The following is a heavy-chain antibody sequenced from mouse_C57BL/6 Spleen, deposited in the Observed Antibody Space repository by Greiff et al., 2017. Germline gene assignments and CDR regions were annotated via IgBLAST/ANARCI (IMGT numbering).Heavy chain of an antibody. Sequence: EVQVVESGGGLVPPGGSLSLSCAASGFTFTDYYMSWVRQPPGKVLEWLGFLRNKANGYTTEYSASVQGQYTISRDNSQRILYIQMNALRAAYSATSYCARSLTGTLDNWGQGNSVTVSS. CDR1: GFTFTDYY. J-gene: IGHJ2*03. CDR3: ARSLTGTLDN. V-gene: IGHV7-3*01. CDR2: LRNKANGYTT. D-gene: IGHD4-1*01.